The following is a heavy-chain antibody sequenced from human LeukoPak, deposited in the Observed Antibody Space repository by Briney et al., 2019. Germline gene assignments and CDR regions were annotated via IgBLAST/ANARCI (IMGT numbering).Heavy chain of an antibody. Sequence: GGSLRLSCAGSGFTFSNYAMGWVRQAPGKGLEWVSSISGTGGTTYYADSVKGRFTISRDNPKNTLYLQMNSLRAEDTAVYYCAKDLWSYPDYWGQGTLVTVSS. D-gene: IGHD3-10*01. CDR1: GFTFSNYA. V-gene: IGHV3-23*01. CDR2: ISGTGGTT. CDR3: AKDLWSYPDY. J-gene: IGHJ4*02.